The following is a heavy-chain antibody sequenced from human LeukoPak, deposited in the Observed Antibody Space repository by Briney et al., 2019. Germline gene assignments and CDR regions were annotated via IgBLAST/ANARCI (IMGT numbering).Heavy chain of an antibody. J-gene: IGHJ4*02. CDR2: APHDRSSL. D-gene: IGHD1-26*01. CDR1: GFTFNTYG. Sequence: GGSLRLSCAASGFTFNTYGMHWVRQAPNKGLEWVAVAPHDRSSLSHAASVNGRFTISRDNSKDTLFLHMDSLRVDDTAIYYCARQSLGASGLDHWGQGVLVTVSS. V-gene: IGHV3-30*03. CDR3: ARQSLGASGLDH.